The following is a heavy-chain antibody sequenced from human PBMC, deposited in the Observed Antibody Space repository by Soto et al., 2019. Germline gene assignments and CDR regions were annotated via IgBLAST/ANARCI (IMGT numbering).Heavy chain of an antibody. D-gene: IGHD3-22*01. CDR1: GGSISSYY. CDR3: ARVRNYYDSSGYRTREIDY. V-gene: IGHV4-59*01. J-gene: IGHJ4*02. CDR2: IYYSGST. Sequence: SETLSLTCTVSGGSISSYYWSWIRQPPGKGLEWIGYIYYSGSTNYNPSLKSRVTISVDTSKNQFSLKLSSVTAADTAVYYCARVRNYYDSSGYRTREIDYWGQGTLVTVS.